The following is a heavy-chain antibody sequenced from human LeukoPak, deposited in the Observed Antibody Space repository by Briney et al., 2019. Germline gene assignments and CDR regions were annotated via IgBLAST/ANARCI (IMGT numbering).Heavy chain of an antibody. CDR2: IKHDGSDK. J-gene: IGHJ1*01. CDR3: TRAPEGSGWFKYFQH. D-gene: IGHD6-19*01. V-gene: IGHV3-7*03. CDR1: GFTFSSHW. Sequence: PGGSLRPSCAASGFTFSSHWMTWVRPAPGKGMEWVASIKHDGSDKYYVDSVKARFTISRDNPKTALYLQMTRLRAEETAVYYCTRAPEGSGWFKYFQHWGQGTLVTVSS.